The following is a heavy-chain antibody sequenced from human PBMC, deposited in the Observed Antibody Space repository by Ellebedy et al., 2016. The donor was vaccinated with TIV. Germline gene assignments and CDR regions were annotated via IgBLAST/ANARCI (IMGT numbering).Heavy chain of an antibody. Sequence: ASVKVSXXVSGYTLTELSMHWVRQAPGKGLEWMGGFDPEDGETIYAQKFQGRVTMTEDTSTDTAYMELSSLRSEDTAVYYCATDPWEVGATPPTVYWGQGTLVTVSS. CDR2: FDPEDGET. CDR1: GYTLTELS. D-gene: IGHD1-26*01. V-gene: IGHV1-24*01. J-gene: IGHJ4*02. CDR3: ATDPWEVGATPPTVY.